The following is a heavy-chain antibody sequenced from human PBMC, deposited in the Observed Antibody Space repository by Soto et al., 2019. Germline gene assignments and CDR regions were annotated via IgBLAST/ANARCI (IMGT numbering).Heavy chain of an antibody. Sequence: PSETLSLTCAVSGGSLSSGGYPWSWIRQPPGKGLEWIGYIYHSGSTYYNPSLKSRVTISVDRSKNQFSLKLSSVTAADTAVYYCARDDCTNGVCSLFAYRGQGTLVTVSS. D-gene: IGHD2-8*01. CDR3: ARDDCTNGVCSLFAY. V-gene: IGHV4-30-2*01. CDR2: IYHSGST. J-gene: IGHJ4*02. CDR1: GGSLSSGGYP.